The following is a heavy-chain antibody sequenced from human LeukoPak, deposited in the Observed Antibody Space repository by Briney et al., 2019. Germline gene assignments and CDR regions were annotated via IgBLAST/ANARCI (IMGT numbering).Heavy chain of an antibody. D-gene: IGHD2-15*01. CDR1: TFTFSNYW. J-gene: IGHJ4*02. V-gene: IGHV3-7*03. CDR2: IKKDGSEK. Sequence: QAGGSLRLSCAASTFTFSNYWMSWVRQAPGKGLEWVAIIKKDGSEKYYVDSMKGRFTISRDNAKNSLFLQMNSLRAEDTAIYYCTTDTWYSAGHWGQGTLVTVSS. CDR3: TTDTWYSAGH.